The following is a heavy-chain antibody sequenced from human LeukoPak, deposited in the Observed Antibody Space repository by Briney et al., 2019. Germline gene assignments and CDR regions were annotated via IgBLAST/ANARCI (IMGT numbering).Heavy chain of an antibody. CDR2: VHHSGTT. Sequence: SGTLSLLLSVFADSMNNYYCNWIRQPPGKGLEWIGFVHHSGTTNYNPSLKSRVTILLETSKNEFSLRLASVTTTDTAVYYCAKTGSLFGHSFDHWGQGLPVSVSS. CDR1: ADSMNNYY. J-gene: IGHJ4*02. D-gene: IGHD3-16*01. CDR3: AKTGSLFGHSFDH. V-gene: IGHV4-59*01.